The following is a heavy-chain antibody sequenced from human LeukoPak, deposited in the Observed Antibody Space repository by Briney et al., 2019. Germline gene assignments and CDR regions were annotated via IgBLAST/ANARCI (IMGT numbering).Heavy chain of an antibody. CDR3: AREVYCSSTSCLNNWFDP. D-gene: IGHD2-2*01. J-gene: IGHJ5*02. V-gene: IGHV4-34*01. CDR1: GGSFSGYY. CDR2: INHSGST. Sequence: SETLSLTCAVYGGSFSGYYWSWIRQPPGKGLEGIGEINHSGSTNYNPSLKSRVTISVDTSKNQFSLKLSSVTAADTAVHYCAREVYCSSTSCLNNWFDPWGQGTLVTVSS.